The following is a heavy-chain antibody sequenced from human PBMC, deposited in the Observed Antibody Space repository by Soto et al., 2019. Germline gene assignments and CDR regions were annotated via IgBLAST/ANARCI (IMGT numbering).Heavy chain of an antibody. CDR2: IIPIFGTV. Sequence: QVQLVQSGAEVKKPGSSVKVSCKASGGTFSSYAISWVRQAPGQGLEWMGGIIPIFGTVNYAQKFQGRVTITADXSXSXXYMELSSLRSEDTAVYYCARVVTVVKSFHYWYFDLWGRGTLVTVSS. V-gene: IGHV1-69*12. D-gene: IGHD2-15*01. CDR1: GGTFSSYA. CDR3: ARVVTVVKSFHYWYFDL. J-gene: IGHJ2*01.